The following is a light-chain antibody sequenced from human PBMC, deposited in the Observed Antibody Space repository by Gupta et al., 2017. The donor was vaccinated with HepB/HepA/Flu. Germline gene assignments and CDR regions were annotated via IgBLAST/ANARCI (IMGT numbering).Light chain of an antibody. CDR2: DAT. CDR3: QQYERYLSWT. J-gene: IGKJ1*01. Sequence: AIRMTQSPSSFSASTGDRVTITCRASQDIGNYLAWYQQKPGKAPKILIWDATTWQSGVPSRFSGSGYGTDLTLTISCRQSEDFATYYCQQYERYLSWTFGQGTKVEMK. V-gene: IGKV1-8*01. CDR1: QDIGNY.